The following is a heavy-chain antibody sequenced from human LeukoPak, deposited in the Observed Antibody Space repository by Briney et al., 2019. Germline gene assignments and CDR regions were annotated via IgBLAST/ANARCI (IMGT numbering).Heavy chain of an antibody. CDR2: IIPIFGTA. D-gene: IGHD5-24*01. CDR1: GGTFSSYA. Sequence: SVKVSCKASGGTFSSYAISWVRQAPGQGLEWMGGIIPIFGTANYAQKFQGRVTITADESTSTAYMELSSLRSEDTAVYYCARGVGEVATSDYFDYWGQGTLVTVSS. V-gene: IGHV1-69*13. J-gene: IGHJ4*02. CDR3: ARGVGEVATSDYFDY.